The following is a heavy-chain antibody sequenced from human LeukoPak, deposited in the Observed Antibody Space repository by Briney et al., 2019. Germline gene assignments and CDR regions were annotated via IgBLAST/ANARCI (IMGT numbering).Heavy chain of an antibody. Sequence: SVEVSCKASGGTFSSYAISWVRQAPGHGLEWMGGIIPIFGTANYAQKFQGRVTITTDESTSTAYMELSSLRSEDTAVYYCARGGLAAAGTKRGYNWFDPWGQGTLVTVSS. D-gene: IGHD6-13*01. CDR3: ARGGLAAAGTKRGYNWFDP. CDR2: IIPIFGTA. CDR1: GGTFSSYA. V-gene: IGHV1-69*05. J-gene: IGHJ5*02.